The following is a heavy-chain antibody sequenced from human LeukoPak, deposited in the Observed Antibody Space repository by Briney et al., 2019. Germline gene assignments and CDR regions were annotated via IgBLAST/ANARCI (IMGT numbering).Heavy chain of an antibody. Sequence: ASVKVSCKASGYTFTGYYMHWVRQAPGQGLEWMGWINPNSGGTNYAQKFQGRVTMTRDTSISTAYMELSRLRSDDTAVYYCARDPVVARVAGRRGAFDIWGQGTMVTVSS. CDR1: GYTFTGYY. CDR2: INPNSGGT. CDR3: ARDPVVARVAGRRGAFDI. D-gene: IGHD6-19*01. J-gene: IGHJ3*02. V-gene: IGHV1-2*02.